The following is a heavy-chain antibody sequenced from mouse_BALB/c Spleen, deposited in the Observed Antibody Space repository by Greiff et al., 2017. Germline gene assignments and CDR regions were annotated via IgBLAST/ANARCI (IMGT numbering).Heavy chain of an antibody. CDR1: GFNIKDTY. D-gene: IGHD2-1*01. V-gene: IGHV14-3*02. J-gene: IGHJ4*01. Sequence: EVQLQQSGAELVKPGASVKLSCTASGFNIKDTYMHWVKQRPEQGLEWIGRIDPANGNTKYDPKFQGKATITADTSSNTAYLQLSSLTSEDTAVYYCARYGNYGDYYAMDYWGQGTSVTVSS. CDR3: ARYGNYGDYYAMDY. CDR2: IDPANGNT.